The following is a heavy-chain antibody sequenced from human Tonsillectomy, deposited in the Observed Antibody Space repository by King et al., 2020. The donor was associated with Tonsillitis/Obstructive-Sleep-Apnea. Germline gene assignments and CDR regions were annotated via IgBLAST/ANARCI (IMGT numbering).Heavy chain of an antibody. CDR1: GFPFDYYS. V-gene: IGHV3-43*01. CDR3: AKEAAGTTKHFDY. J-gene: IGHJ4*02. Sequence: QLVQSGGVVVQPGGSLRLSCAASGFPFDYYSMHWVRQAPGKGLEGVSLMNWDGDNTYNADSVKGRFTISRDNSKNSLYLQMNSLRTEDTALYYCAKEAAGTTKHFDYWGQGTLVTVSS. D-gene: IGHD1-7*01. CDR2: MNWDGDNT.